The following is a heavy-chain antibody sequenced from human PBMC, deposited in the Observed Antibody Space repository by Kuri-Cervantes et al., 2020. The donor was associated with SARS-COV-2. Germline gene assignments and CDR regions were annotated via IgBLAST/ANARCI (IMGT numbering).Heavy chain of an antibody. Sequence: GESLKISCAASGFTFSSYSMNWVRQAPGKGLEWVSSISSSSSYIYYADSVKGRFTISRDNAKNSLYLQMNSLRAKDTAVYYCARGELGISDYWGQGTLVTVSS. V-gene: IGHV3-21*01. CDR3: ARGELGISDY. CDR1: GFTFSSYS. J-gene: IGHJ4*02. D-gene: IGHD7-27*01. CDR2: ISSSSSYI.